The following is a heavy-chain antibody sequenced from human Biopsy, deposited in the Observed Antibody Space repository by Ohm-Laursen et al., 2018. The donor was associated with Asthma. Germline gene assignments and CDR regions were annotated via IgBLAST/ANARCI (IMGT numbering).Heavy chain of an antibody. V-gene: IGHV3-30*18. CDR1: GFSFNSYG. CDR3: AKERYYDFWSGYPI. Sequence: SLRLSCAATGFSFNSYGMHWVRQAPGKGLEWVAVMSFDGRQTYYADSVKGRFTISRDNSKNTLYLQMNSLRAEDTAVYYCAKERYYDFWSGYPIWGQGTMVTVPS. D-gene: IGHD3-3*01. CDR2: MSFDGRQT. J-gene: IGHJ3*02.